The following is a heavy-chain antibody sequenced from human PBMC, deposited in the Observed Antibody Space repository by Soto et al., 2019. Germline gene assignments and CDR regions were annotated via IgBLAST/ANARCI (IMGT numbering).Heavy chain of an antibody. CDR2: IYHSGST. CDR3: AREKPRGDDFDI. J-gene: IGHJ3*02. CDR1: GGSISSSNW. Sequence: QVHLQESGPGLVKPSGTLSLTCAVSGGSISSSNWWSWVRQPPGKGLEWIGEIYHSGSTNYNPSLKSRVTISVDKSQHHFSRKLSCVIAADTAVYYCAREKPRGDDFDIWGQVTMVTVSS. V-gene: IGHV4-4*02.